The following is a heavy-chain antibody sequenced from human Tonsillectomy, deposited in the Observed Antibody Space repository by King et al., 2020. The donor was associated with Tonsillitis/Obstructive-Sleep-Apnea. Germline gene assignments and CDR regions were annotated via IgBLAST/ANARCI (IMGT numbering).Heavy chain of an antibody. J-gene: IGHJ4*02. CDR3: ANSETSNYNWNPPLHPFAY. V-gene: IGHV4-31*03. Sequence: QLQESGPGLVKPSQTLSLTCTVSGGSITSGAYYWSWIRQHPGKGLEWIGYTHYSGSTYYNPSLKSRITISVDTSKNQFSLKVRSVTAADTAVYYCANSETSNYNWNPPLHPFAYWGQGTLVTVSS. D-gene: IGHD1-20*01. CDR2: THYSGST. CDR1: GGSITSGAYY.